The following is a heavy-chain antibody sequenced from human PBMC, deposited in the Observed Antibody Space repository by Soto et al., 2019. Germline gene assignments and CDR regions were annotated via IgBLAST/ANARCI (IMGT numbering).Heavy chain of an antibody. CDR3: AAGTGRTDFDY. CDR2: IISKTHGGST. Sequence: EVPLVEAGGGLVKPGGSLRLSCTASGFAFSDAWMSWVRQAPGKGLEWVGRIISKTHGGSTDYTAPVKDRFIVSRDDSRNTLYLQMNSLKTEDTAVYYCAAGTGRTDFDYWGQGTLVTVSS. V-gene: IGHV3-15*01. CDR1: GFAFSDAW. J-gene: IGHJ4*02. D-gene: IGHD2-2*01.